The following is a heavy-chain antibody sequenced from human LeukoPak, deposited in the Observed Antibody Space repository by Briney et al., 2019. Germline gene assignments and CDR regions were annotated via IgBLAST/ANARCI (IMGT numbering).Heavy chain of an antibody. CDR3: ATSHDVKTAPYDL. CDR1: GGSISSYC. V-gene: IGHV4-4*09. D-gene: IGHD2-21*01. J-gene: IGHJ5*02. Sequence: KPSETLSLTCTVSGGSISSYCWSWVRQPPGKGLEWIGYIFTSGSTDYNPSLKSRVTMSVDTSKNQLSMELRFLTAADTAVYYCATSHDVKTAPYDLWGQGTLVNVSS. CDR2: IFTSGST.